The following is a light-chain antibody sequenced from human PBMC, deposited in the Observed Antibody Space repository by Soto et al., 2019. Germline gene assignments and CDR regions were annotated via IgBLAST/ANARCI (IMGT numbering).Light chain of an antibody. V-gene: IGLV2-14*01. CDR3: SSYTSSSTVV. CDR1: SSDVGGYNY. CDR2: EVS. J-gene: IGLJ2*01. Sequence: QSVLTQPASVSGSPGQSITISCTGTSSDVGGYNYVSWYQQHPGKAPKLMIYEVSNRPSGVSNRFSGSKSGNTASLTISGLQAEDEADYYCSSYTSSSTVVFGGGTQLTV.